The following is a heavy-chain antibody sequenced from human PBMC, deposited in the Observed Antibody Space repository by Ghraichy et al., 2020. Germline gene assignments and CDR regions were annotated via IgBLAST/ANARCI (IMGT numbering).Heavy chain of an antibody. CDR3: ARGRYFDWLETDY. Sequence: SETLSLTCTVSGDSITSSNYCWGWIRQPPRKGLEWIGTIYYSGSTYYNPSLKSRVTISVDTSKNQFSLKLSSVTAADTAVYYCARGRYFDWLETDYWCQGTLVAVSS. CDR1: GDSITSSNYC. CDR2: IYYSGST. J-gene: IGHJ4*02. V-gene: IGHV4-39*07. D-gene: IGHD3-9*01.